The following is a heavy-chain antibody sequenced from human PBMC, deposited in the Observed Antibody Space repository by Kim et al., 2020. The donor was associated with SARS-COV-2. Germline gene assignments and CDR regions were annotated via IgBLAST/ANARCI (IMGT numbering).Heavy chain of an antibody. Sequence: SETLSLTCTVSGGSISSSSYYWGWIRQPPGKGLEWIGSIYYSGSTYYNPSLKSRVTISVDTSKNQFSLKLSSVTAADTAVYYCARDCRWGYSYGSIGYYYGMDVWGQGTTVTVSS. CDR2: IYYSGST. V-gene: IGHV4-39*07. D-gene: IGHD5-18*01. CDR1: GGSISSSSYY. CDR3: ARDCRWGYSYGSIGYYYGMDV. J-gene: IGHJ6*02.